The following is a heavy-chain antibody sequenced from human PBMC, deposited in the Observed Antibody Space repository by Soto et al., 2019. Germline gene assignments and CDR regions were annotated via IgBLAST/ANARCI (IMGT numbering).Heavy chain of an antibody. CDR3: AKVFTTSTGTTSADY. CDR2: ISYDGSNK. D-gene: IGHD1-1*01. J-gene: IGHJ4*02. Sequence: PGGSLRLSCAASGFTFSSYGMHWVRQAPGKGLEWVAVISYDGSNKYYADSVKGRFTISRDNSKNTLYLQMNSLRAEDTAVYYCAKVFTTSTGTTSADYWGQGTLVTVSS. V-gene: IGHV3-30*18. CDR1: GFTFSSYG.